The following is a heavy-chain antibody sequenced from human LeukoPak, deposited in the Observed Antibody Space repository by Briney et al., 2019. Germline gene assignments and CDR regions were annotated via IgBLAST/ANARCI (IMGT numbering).Heavy chain of an antibody. CDR1: GGSISSSSYY. CDR2: IYYSGST. Sequence: SETLSLTCTVSGGSISSSSYYWGWIRQPPGKGLEWIGSIYYSGSTYYNPSLKSRVTISVDTSKNQFSLKLSSVTAADTAVYYCARQSGPGYNYWGPDYYYYYGMDVWGQGTTVTVS. CDR3: ARQSGPGYNYWGPDYYYYYGMDV. D-gene: IGHD5-24*01. J-gene: IGHJ6*02. V-gene: IGHV4-39*01.